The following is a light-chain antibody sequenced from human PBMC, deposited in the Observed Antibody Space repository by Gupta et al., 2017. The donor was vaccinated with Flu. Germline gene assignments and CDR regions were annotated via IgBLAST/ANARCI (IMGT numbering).Light chain of an antibody. CDR2: WAS. CDR1: QSWWDNSDNENY. V-gene: IGKV4-1*01. Sequence: GGSDTIYCKSSQSWWDNSDNENYLAWYLQKPGQHPKVLIYWASYRETGVPARFSGRGSGTDFALTISGLQAEDVGVYCCQQDRSFPLAFGQGTRVEIK. CDR3: QQDRSFPLA. J-gene: IGKJ1*01.